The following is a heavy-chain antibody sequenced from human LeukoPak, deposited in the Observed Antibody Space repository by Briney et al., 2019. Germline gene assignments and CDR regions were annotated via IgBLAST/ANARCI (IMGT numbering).Heavy chain of an antibody. D-gene: IGHD3-22*01. V-gene: IGHV3-15*01. J-gene: IGHJ4*02. CDR3: TTGGSGYYTPYFDY. CDR2: IKSKTDGGTT. CDR1: GFTFSNAW. Sequence: GGSLRLSCAASGFTFSNAWMSWVRQAPGKGLEWVGRIKSKTDGGTTDYAAPVKGRFTISRDDSKNTLYLQMNSLKTEDTAVYYCTTGGSGYYTPYFDYWGQGTLVTVSS.